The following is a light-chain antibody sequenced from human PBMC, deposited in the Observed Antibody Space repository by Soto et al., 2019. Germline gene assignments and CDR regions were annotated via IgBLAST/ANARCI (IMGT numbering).Light chain of an antibody. CDR3: QQYNDSFPYA. V-gene: IGKV1-5*03. Sequence: DIQMTQSPSTLSASVGDRVTITCRASQSISRWLAWYQQKPGAAPKLLIYGASTLESGVPSRFSGSRSGTQFTTTVSSLQPDDFATYYCQQYNDSFPYAFGQGTQLEIK. CDR2: GAS. J-gene: IGKJ2*01. CDR1: QSISRW.